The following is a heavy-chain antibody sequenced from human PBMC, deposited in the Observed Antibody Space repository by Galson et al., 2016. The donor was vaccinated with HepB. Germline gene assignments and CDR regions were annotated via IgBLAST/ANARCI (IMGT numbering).Heavy chain of an antibody. D-gene: IGHD3-16*01. J-gene: IGHJ4*02. CDR2: ISGSGVGT. Sequence: SLRLSCAASGFNFNTDTVSWVRQAPGKGLEWVSLISGSGVGTNYADSVKGRFTISRDNSKNTLYLQMNHLTAEDTAVYYCAKGGGLFFDFWGQGTLVIVSS. CDR1: GFNFNTDT. CDR3: AKGGGLFFDF. V-gene: IGHV3-23*01.